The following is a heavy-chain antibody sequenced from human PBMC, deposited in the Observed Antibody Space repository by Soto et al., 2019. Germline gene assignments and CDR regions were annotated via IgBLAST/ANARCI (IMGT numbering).Heavy chain of an antibody. J-gene: IGHJ4*02. D-gene: IGHD4-17*01. V-gene: IGHV1-18*01. CDR3: ARGDTTVTTLSSLY. Sequence: GASVKVSCKASGYTFTTFGISLVRQAPGQGLEWXGWXXIXXGXTXXXQXXXGRVTMTTDTSTSTAYLELTSLRSDDTAVYYCARGDTTVTTLSSLYWGQGPLVTVSS. CDR2: XXIXXGXT. CDR1: GYTFTTFG.